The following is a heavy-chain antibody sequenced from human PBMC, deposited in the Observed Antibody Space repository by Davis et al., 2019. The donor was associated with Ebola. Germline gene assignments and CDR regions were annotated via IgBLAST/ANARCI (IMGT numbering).Heavy chain of an antibody. CDR3: ASGDGRGRSYDMDV. Sequence: GGSLRLSCAASGFIFSTYWMSWVRQAPGKGPEWVAIIKPDEGEKYYVDSVKGRFTISRDNAKNSLFLQMDSLRDEDTALYYCASGDGRGRSYDMDVWGQGTTVTVSS. CDR1: GFIFSTYW. V-gene: IGHV3-7*03. D-gene: IGHD3/OR15-3a*01. J-gene: IGHJ6*02. CDR2: IKPDEGEK.